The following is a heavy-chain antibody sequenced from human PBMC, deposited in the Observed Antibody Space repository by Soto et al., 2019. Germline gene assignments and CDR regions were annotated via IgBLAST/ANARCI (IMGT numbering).Heavy chain of an antibody. J-gene: IGHJ4*02. Sequence: QVQLVESGGGVVQPGRSLRLSCAASGFTFSSYGMHGVRQAPGKGLEWVAVIWYDGSNKYYADSVKGRFTISRDNSKNTLYLQMNSLRAEDTAVYYCARSYCSGGSCYSGLWWPPDHFDYWGQGTLVTVSS. CDR2: IWYDGSNK. V-gene: IGHV3-33*01. CDR3: ARSYCSGGSCYSGLWWPPDHFDY. CDR1: GFTFSSYG. D-gene: IGHD2-15*01.